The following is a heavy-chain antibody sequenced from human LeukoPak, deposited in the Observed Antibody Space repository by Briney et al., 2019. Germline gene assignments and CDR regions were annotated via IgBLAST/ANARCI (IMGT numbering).Heavy chain of an antibody. CDR2: IYYSGST. D-gene: IGHD3-10*01. J-gene: IGHJ5*02. CDR1: GGSISSGDYY. CDR3: TIMVRGVIVSWFDP. Sequence: SETLSLTCTVSGGSISSGDYYWSWIRQPPGKGLEWIGYIYYSGSTYYNPSLKSRVTISVDMSKNQFSLKLSSVTAADTAVYYCTIMVRGVIVSWFDPWGQGTLVTVSS. V-gene: IGHV4-30-4*01.